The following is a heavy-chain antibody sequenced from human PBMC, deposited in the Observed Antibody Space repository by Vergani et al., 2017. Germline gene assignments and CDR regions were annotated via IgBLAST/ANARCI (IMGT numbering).Heavy chain of an antibody. V-gene: IGHV3-7*01. J-gene: IGHJ5*01. CDR2: IKQDGSED. CDR1: GFNFQIYW. D-gene: IGHD5-24*01. CDR3: VIGGLVTIYNWFDP. Sequence: EVLLVESGGDLVQPGGSLRLSCEASGFNFQIYWMGWVRQTAEKGLEWVANIKQDGSEDYYVDSVKGRFTITRDNSKKFIYLQMNSLRADDTAVYYCVIGGLVTIYNWFDPWGQGTRVTVSS.